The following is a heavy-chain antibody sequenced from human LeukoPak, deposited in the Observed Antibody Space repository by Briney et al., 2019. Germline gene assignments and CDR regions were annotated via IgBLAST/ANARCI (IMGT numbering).Heavy chain of an antibody. J-gene: IGHJ4*02. CDR1: GFTFSNYW. CDR2: IKQDGSEK. V-gene: IGHV3-7*01. CDR3: ASSSRYYFDY. D-gene: IGHD2-2*01. Sequence: GGSLRLSCAASGFTFSNYWMSWVRQAPGKGLEWVANIKQDGSEKNYVDSVKGRFTISRDNAKNSLYLQMNSLRAEDTAVYYCASSSRYYFDYWGQGTLVTVSS.